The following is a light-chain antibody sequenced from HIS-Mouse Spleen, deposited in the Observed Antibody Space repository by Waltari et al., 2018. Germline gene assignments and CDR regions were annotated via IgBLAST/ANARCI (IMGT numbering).Light chain of an antibody. CDR2: QVS. CDR3: SSYTSSSTF. J-gene: IGLJ1*01. V-gene: IGLV2-14*01. Sequence: QSALTQPASVSVSPGQSITISCTGTSSDVAGYNYVSWYQPHPGKAPKPMIYQVSNRPSWVSNLFSGSKSGNTASLTISGLQAEDEDDYYCSSYTSSSTFFGTGTKVTVL. CDR1: SSDVAGYNY.